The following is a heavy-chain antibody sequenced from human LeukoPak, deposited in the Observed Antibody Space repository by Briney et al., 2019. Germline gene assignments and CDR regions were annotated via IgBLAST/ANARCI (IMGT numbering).Heavy chain of an antibody. CDR1: GGSISSGGYY. V-gene: IGHV4-31*03. CDR3: ARVAAAGYFDY. J-gene: IGHJ4*02. D-gene: IGHD6-13*01. CDR2: IYYSGST. Sequence: SETLSLTCTVSGGSISSGGYYWSWIRQHPGEGLEWIGYIYYSGSTYYNPSLKSRVTISVDTSKNQFSLKLSSVTAADTAVYYCARVAAAGYFDYWGQGTLVTVSS.